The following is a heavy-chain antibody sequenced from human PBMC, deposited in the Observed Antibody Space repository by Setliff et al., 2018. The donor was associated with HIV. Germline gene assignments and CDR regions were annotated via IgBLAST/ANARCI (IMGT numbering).Heavy chain of an antibody. CDR2: ISPNNGDK. CDR1: GYSFTDYF. Sequence: GASVKVSCKASGYSFTDYFMHWVRQAPGQGLEWMGWISPNNGDKNIPQSFQGRVTMTRDTSINTAYMELRGLRSDDTAMYYCARQLSDSLDYWGQGTLVTVSS. D-gene: IGHD1-1*01. V-gene: IGHV1-2*02. CDR3: ARQLSDSLDY. J-gene: IGHJ4*02.